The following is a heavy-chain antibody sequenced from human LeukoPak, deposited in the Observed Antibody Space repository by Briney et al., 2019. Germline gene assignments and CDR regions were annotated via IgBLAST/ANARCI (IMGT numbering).Heavy chain of an antibody. CDR2: MNLNSGNT. D-gene: IGHD6-25*01. Sequence: GASVKVSCKASGYTFTSYDINWGRQATGQGLEWMGCMNLNSGNTGYAQKFQGRVTMTRNTSISTAYMELSSQRSEDTAVYYCARARAGRGGPYYYYYYYMDVWGKGTTVTVSS. CDR3: ARARAGRGGPYYYYYYYMDV. V-gene: IGHV1-8*01. J-gene: IGHJ6*03. CDR1: GYTFTSYD.